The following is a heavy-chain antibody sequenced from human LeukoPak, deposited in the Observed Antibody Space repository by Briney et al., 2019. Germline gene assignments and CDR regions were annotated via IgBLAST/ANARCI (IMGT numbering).Heavy chain of an antibody. D-gene: IGHD3-16*02. CDR3: ARQYDYVWGSYRSWFDP. V-gene: IGHV1-18*04. CDR1: GYTFTIYG. J-gene: IGHJ5*02. Sequence: ASVKVSCKASGYTFTIYGISWVRQAPRQGLEWMGWISAYNGNTNYAQKLQGRVTMTTDTSTSTAYMELRSLRSDDTAVYYCARQYDYVWGSYRSWFDPWGQGSLVTVSS. CDR2: ISAYNGNT.